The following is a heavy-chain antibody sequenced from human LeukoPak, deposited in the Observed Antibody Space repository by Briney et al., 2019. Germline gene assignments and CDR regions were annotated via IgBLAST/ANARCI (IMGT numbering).Heavy chain of an antibody. V-gene: IGHV3-23*01. CDR3: ARLGDSSGWYFDY. D-gene: IGHD6-19*01. Sequence: PGGSLRLSCAASGFTFSTYAMSWVRQAPGKGLEWVSAISGSGGSTYYADSVKGRFTISRDNSKNTLYLQMNSLRAEDTAVYYCARLGDSSGWYFDYWGQGTLVTVSS. CDR1: GFTFSTYA. CDR2: ISGSGGST. J-gene: IGHJ4*02.